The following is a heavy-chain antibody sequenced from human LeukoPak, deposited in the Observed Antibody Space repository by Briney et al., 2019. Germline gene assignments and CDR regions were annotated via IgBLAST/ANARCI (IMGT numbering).Heavy chain of an antibody. V-gene: IGHV3-7*01. J-gene: IGHJ6*03. CDR3: ARVGTYSSSWYGSYYYYMDV. Sequence: PGGSLRLSCAASGFTFSSYWMSWVRQAPGKGLEWVANIKQDGSEKYYVDSVKGRFTISRDNAKNSLYLQMNSLRAEDTAVYYCARVGTYSSSWYGSYYYYMDVWGKGTTVTISS. CDR1: GFTFSSYW. CDR2: IKQDGSEK. D-gene: IGHD6-13*01.